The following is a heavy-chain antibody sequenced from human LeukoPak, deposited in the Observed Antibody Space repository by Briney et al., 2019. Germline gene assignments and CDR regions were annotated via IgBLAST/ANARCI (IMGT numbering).Heavy chain of an antibody. CDR2: INPNSGGT. D-gene: IGHD3-16*02. CDR1: GYTFTGYY. V-gene: IGHV1-2*02. CDR3: ARGPHDYVWGSYRPTGLDY. Sequence: ASVKVSCKASGYTFTGYYMHWVRQAPGQGLEWMGWINPNSGGTNYAQKFQGRVTMTRDTSISTAYMELSRLRSDDTAVYYCARGPHDYVWGSYRPTGLDYWGQGTLVTVSS. J-gene: IGHJ4*02.